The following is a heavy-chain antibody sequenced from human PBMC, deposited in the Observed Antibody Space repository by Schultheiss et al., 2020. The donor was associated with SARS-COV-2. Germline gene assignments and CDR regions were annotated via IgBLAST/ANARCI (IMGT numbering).Heavy chain of an antibody. CDR1: GGSISDSF. V-gene: IGHV4-59*08. D-gene: IGHD3-22*01. CDR2: IYYSGST. Sequence: SQILSLTCTVSGGSISDSFWSWIRQPPGKGLEWIGYIYYSGSTYYNPSLKSRVTISVDTSKNQFSLKLSSVTAADTAVYYCARQLYYYDSSGYYHYFDYWGQGTLVTVSS. J-gene: IGHJ4*02. CDR3: ARQLYYYDSSGYYHYFDY.